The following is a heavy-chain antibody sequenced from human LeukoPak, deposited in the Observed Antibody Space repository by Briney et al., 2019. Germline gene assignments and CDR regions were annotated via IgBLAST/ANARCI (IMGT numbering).Heavy chain of an antibody. CDR3: ARDGIGSSFDY. D-gene: IGHD6-13*01. CDR1: GGSISGYY. CDR2: IYYSGST. J-gene: IGHJ4*02. Sequence: SETLSLTCTVSGGSISGYYWSWIRQPPGKGLEWIGYIYYSGSTNYNPSLKSRVTISVDTSKNQFSLKLSSVTAADTAVYYCARDGIGSSFDYWGQGTLVTVSS. V-gene: IGHV4-59*01.